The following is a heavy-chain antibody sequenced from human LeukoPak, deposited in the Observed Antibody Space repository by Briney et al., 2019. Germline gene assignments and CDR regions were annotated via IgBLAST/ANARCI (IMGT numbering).Heavy chain of an antibody. J-gene: IGHJ3*02. D-gene: IGHD3-10*01. CDR1: GFTFSSYA. Sequence: PGGSLRLSCAASGFTFSSYAMHWVRWAPGKGLEYVSAISSNGGSTYYANSVKGRFTISRDNSKNTLYLQMGSLRAEDMAVYYCARGPGWFGELSPDAFDIWGQGTMVTVSS. V-gene: IGHV3-64*01. CDR2: ISSNGGST. CDR3: ARGPGWFGELSPDAFDI.